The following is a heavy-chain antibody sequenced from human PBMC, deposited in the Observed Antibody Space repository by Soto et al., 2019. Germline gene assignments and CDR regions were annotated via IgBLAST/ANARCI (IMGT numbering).Heavy chain of an antibody. J-gene: IGHJ6*02. D-gene: IGHD1-1*01. Sequence: SGPTLLNPTETLTLTCTVSGFSLSNARMGVSWIRQPPGKALEWLAHIFSNDEKSYSTSLKSRLTISKDTSKSQVVLTMTNMDPVDTATYYCARASWKTRFYYYYGMDVWGQGTTVTVSS. CDR1: GFSLSNARMG. CDR2: IFSNDEK. CDR3: ARASWKTRFYYYYGMDV. V-gene: IGHV2-26*01.